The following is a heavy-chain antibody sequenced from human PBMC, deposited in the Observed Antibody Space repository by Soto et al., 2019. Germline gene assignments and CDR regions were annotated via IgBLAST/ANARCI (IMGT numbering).Heavy chain of an antibody. D-gene: IGHD6-19*01. CDR1: GFFFSSYT. V-gene: IGHV3-23*01. CDR2: FSATSENT. Sequence: VQLLESGGGLVQPGGSLRLSCVGSGFFFSSYTMTWVRQAPGKGLEWVSSFSATSENTYYADSVRGRCTISRDNSKNTLFLQMNSLTAEETAMYYCAKARDQQWVRLPFDYWGQGILVIVSS. CDR3: AKARDQQWVRLPFDY. J-gene: IGHJ4*02.